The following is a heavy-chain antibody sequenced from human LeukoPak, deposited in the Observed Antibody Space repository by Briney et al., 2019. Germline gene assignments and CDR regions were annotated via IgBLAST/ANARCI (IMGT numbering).Heavy chain of an antibody. Sequence: GGSQRLSCAASGFTFNNYVMSWVRQAPGRGLEWVSGIDYAGGSTNYADSVQGRFTVSRDNSKNTLYLQMNSLRAEDTAIYYCAATRVCGGVLLRPNCLYFEDWGQGTLVTVSS. CDR2: IDYAGGST. CDR3: AATRVCGGVLLRPNCLYFED. J-gene: IGHJ4*02. CDR1: GFTFNNYV. V-gene: IGHV3-23*01. D-gene: IGHD3-10*01.